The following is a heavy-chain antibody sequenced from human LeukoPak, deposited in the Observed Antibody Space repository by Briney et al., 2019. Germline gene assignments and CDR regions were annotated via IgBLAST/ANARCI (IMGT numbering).Heavy chain of an antibody. V-gene: IGHV4-59*01. D-gene: IGHD4-11*01. Sequence: SETLSLTCTVSGGSISSYYWSWIRQPPGKGLECIGYIYYSGSTNYNPSLKSRVTISVDTSKNQFSLKLSSVTAADTAVYYCARGDYTWVGFDPWGQGTLVTVSS. J-gene: IGHJ5*02. CDR1: GGSISSYY. CDR3: ARGDYTWVGFDP. CDR2: IYYSGST.